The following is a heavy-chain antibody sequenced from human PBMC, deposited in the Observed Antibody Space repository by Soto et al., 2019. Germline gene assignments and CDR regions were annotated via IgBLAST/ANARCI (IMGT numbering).Heavy chain of an antibody. CDR3: ASSPGGYCSGGSCNYFDY. V-gene: IGHV1-46*01. D-gene: IGHD2-15*01. J-gene: IGHJ4*02. Sequence: ASVKVSCKASGYTFTSYYMHWVRQAPGQGLEWMGIINPRGGSASYAQKFQGRVTMTRDTSTSTVYMELSSLRSEDTAVYYCASSPGGYCSGGSCNYFDYWGQGTLVTVSS. CDR1: GYTFTSYY. CDR2: INPRGGSA.